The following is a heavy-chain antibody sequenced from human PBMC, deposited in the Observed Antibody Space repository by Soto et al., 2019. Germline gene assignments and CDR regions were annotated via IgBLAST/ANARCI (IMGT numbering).Heavy chain of an antibody. D-gene: IGHD3-3*01. Sequence: PGGSLRLSCAASGFTFSSYWMHWVRQAPGKGLVWVSRINSDGSSTSYADSVKGRFTISRDNAKNTLYLQMNSLRAEDTAVYYCARENPDFWSGYRRLDGSDYYYYGMDVWGQGTTVTVSS. CDR1: GFTFSSYW. CDR3: ARENPDFWSGYRRLDGSDYYYYGMDV. V-gene: IGHV3-74*01. CDR2: INSDGSST. J-gene: IGHJ6*02.